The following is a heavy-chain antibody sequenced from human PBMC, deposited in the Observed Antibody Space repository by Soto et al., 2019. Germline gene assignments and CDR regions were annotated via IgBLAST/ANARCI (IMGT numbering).Heavy chain of an antibody. CDR2: ISDSSSYI. V-gene: IGHV3-21*01. J-gene: IGHJ4*02. CDR3: ATTMAVAGTNFDY. CDR1: GFTFSSYA. Sequence: PGGSLRLSCAASGFTFSSYAMNWVRQAPGKGLEWVSSISDSSSYIYYADSAKGRFTISRDNAKNSLYLQMTSLRAEDTAVYYSATTMAVAGTNFDYWGQGTPVTVSS. D-gene: IGHD6-19*01.